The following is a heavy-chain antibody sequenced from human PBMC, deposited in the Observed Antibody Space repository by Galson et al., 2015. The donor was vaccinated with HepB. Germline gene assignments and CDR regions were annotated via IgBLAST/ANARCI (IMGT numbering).Heavy chain of an antibody. J-gene: IGHJ4*02. CDR3: ARRARNYFDY. CDR2: ISSSSSYT. V-gene: IGHV3-11*06. Sequence: SLRLSCAASGFTFSDYYMSWIRQAPGKGLEWVSYISSSSSYTNYADSVKGRFTVSRDNAKNSLYLQMNSLRAEDTAVYYCARRARNYFDYWGQGTLVTVSS. CDR1: GFTFSDYY.